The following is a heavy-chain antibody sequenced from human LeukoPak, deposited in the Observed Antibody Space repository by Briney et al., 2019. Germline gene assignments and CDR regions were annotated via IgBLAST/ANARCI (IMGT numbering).Heavy chain of an antibody. J-gene: IGHJ5*02. CDR3: ARGSPWFGELSPFDP. CDR1: GFTFSDYY. CDR2: ISSSGSAI. Sequence: PGGSLRLSCAASGFTFSDYYMSWIRQAPGKGLEWVSYISSSGSAIYYADSVKGRFTISRDNAKNSLYLQMNSLRAEDTAVYYCARGSPWFGELSPFDPWGQGTLVTVSS. D-gene: IGHD3-10*01. V-gene: IGHV3-11*01.